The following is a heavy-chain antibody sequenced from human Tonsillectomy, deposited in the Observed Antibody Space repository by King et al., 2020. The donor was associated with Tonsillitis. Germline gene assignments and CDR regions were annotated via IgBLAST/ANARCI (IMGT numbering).Heavy chain of an antibody. V-gene: IGHV4-59*01. Sequence: VQLQESGPGLVKPSETLSLTCTVSGGSISSYYWSWIRQPPGKGLECIGYIFYSGSTNYNPSLKSLVSISRDASKNHFSLRLSSVTAADTAVYYCAEGANWYYFDYWGQGTLVTVSS. D-gene: IGHD1-1*01. CDR1: GGSISSYY. J-gene: IGHJ4*02. CDR3: AEGANWYYFDY. CDR2: IFYSGST.